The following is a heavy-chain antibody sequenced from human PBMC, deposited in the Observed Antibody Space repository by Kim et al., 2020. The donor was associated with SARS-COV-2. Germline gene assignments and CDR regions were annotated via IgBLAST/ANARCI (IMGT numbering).Heavy chain of an antibody. CDR1: GVAFSNYA. CDR2: VSGSGDKT. Sequence: GGSLRLSCAASGVAFSNYAMSWVRQAPGKGLEWVSAVSGSGDKTYYADSVKGRFSISSDNSKSTLYLHMNSLRAADTAIYYCALKGSFGSGYGGQGTLVTVPS. D-gene: IGHD5-12*01. J-gene: IGHJ1*01. CDR3: ALKGSFGSGY. V-gene: IGHV3-23*01.